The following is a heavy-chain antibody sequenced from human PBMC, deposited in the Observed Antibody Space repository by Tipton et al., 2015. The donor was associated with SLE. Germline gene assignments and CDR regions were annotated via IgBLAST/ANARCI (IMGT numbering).Heavy chain of an antibody. D-gene: IGHD5-12*01. CDR2: INHSEST. V-gene: IGHV4-34*01. CDR1: GGSFSGYY. CDR3: ARHEVDGRKNWFDP. J-gene: IGHJ5*02. Sequence: TLSLTCAVSGGSFSGYYWGWIRQSPGKGLEWIGEINHSESTKYNPSLKSRVTISLDTSKNQFSLKLTSVTAADTAVYYCARHEVDGRKNWFDPWGHGTLVTVSS.